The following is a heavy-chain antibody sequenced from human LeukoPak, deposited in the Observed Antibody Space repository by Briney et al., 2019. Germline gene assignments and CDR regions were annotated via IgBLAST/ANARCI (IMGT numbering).Heavy chain of an antibody. J-gene: IGHJ5*02. D-gene: IGHD3-22*01. CDR2: INPNSGGT. CDR1: GYAFTGYY. CDR3: ARTWSDYYDSSGYSS. Sequence: ASVKVSCKASGYAFTGYYMHWVRQAPGQGLEWMGWINPNSGGTNYAQKLQGRVTMTTDTSTSTAYMELRSLRSDDTAVYYCARTWSDYYDSSGYSSWGQGTLVTVSS. V-gene: IGHV1-2*02.